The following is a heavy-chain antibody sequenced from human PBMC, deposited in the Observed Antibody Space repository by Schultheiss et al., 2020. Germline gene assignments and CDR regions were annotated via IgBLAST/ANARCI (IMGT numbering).Heavy chain of an antibody. CDR1: GGSVSGGSYY. J-gene: IGHJ6*02. CDR2: IYYSGGN. D-gene: IGHD2-2*01. Sequence: SETLSLTCTVSGGSVSGGSYYWTWIRQPPGKGLEWIGYIYYSGGNKYNPSLKSRVTLSVDTSKNQFSLKLSSVTAADTAVYYCARMLDLVIVPATSFGMDVWGQGTTVTVSS. V-gene: IGHV4-61*01. CDR3: ARMLDLVIVPATSFGMDV.